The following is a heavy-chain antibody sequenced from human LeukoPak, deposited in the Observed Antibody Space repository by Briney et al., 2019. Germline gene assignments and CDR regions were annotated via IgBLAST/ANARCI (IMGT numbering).Heavy chain of an antibody. CDR3: ARDPRFGQLGN. CDR1: GGSISSGGYY. CDR2: IYHSGST. D-gene: IGHD3-10*01. J-gene: IGHJ4*02. Sequence: SQTLSLTCTVSGGSISSGGYYWSWIRQPPGEGLEWIGYIYHSGSTYYNPSLKSRVTISVDRSKNQFSLKLSSVTAADTAVYYCARDPRFGQLGNWGQGTLVTVSS. V-gene: IGHV4-30-2*01.